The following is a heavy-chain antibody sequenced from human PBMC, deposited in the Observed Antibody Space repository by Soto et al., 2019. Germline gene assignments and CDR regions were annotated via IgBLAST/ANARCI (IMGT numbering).Heavy chain of an antibody. CDR3: ARLSNYYYYYMDV. CDR2: IYSGGST. Sequence: SLRLSCAASGFTVSSNYMSWVRQAPGKGLEWVSVIYSGGSTYYADSVKGRFTISRHNSKNTLYLQMNSLRAEDTAVYYCARLSNYYYYYMDVWGKGTTVTVS. J-gene: IGHJ6*03. V-gene: IGHV3-53*04. D-gene: IGHD6-6*01. CDR1: GFTVSSNY.